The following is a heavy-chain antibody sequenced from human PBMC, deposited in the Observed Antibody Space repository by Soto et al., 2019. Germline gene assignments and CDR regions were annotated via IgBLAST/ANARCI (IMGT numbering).Heavy chain of an antibody. V-gene: IGHV3-13*04. CDR2: IGTAGDT. J-gene: IGHJ4*02. Sequence: EVQLVESGGGLVQPGGSLRLSCAASGFTFSSYDMHWVRQATGKGLEWVSSIGTAGDTYYPDSVKGRFTISRENAKNSLYIQINSVRVADTAVYYCARVGRLRFVDCWGQGTLVSVSS. CDR3: ARVGRLRFVDC. CDR1: GFTFSSYD. D-gene: IGHD5-12*01.